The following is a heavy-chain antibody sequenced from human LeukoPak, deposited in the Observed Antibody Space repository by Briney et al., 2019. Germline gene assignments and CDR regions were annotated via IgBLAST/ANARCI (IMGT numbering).Heavy chain of an antibody. J-gene: IGHJ3*02. CDR2: IIPILGIA. Sequence: GASVKVSCKASGGTFSSYAISWVRQAPGQGLEWMGRIIPILGIANYAQKFQGRVAITADKSTSTAYMELSSLRSEDTAVYYCARLAAYYDSSGYPTTNAFDIWGQGAMVTVSS. V-gene: IGHV1-69*04. CDR3: ARLAAYYDSSGYPTTNAFDI. CDR1: GGTFSSYA. D-gene: IGHD3-22*01.